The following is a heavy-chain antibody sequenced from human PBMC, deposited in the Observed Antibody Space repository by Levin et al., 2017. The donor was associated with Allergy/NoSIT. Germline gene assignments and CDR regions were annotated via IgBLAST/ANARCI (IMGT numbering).Heavy chain of an antibody. V-gene: IGHV3-74*01. Sequence: GESLKISCAASGFTFSSYWMHWVRQAPGKGLVWVSRINSDGSSTSCADSVKGRFTISRDNAKNTVYLQMNSLRDEDTAVYYCARYGDHYCDYWGQGTLVTVSS. CDR1: GFTFSSYW. J-gene: IGHJ4*02. CDR3: ARYGDHYCDY. CDR2: INSDGSST. D-gene: IGHD4-17*01.